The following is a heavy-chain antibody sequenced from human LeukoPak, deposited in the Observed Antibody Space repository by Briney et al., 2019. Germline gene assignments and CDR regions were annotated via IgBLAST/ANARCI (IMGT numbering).Heavy chain of an antibody. CDR1: GYSISSRYY. Sequence: SETLSLTCTVSGYSISSRYYWGWIRQPPGKGLEWIGSIFHSGSTYYNPSLKSRVTISVDTSKNQFSLKLSSVTAADTAVYYCARLHYGGNYGYYYYYMDVWGKGTRSPSP. D-gene: IGHD4-23*01. V-gene: IGHV4-38-2*02. CDR3: ARLHYGGNYGYYYYYMDV. J-gene: IGHJ6*03. CDR2: IFHSGST.